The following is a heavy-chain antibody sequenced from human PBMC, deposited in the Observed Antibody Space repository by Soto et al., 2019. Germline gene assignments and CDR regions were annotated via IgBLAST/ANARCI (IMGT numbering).Heavy chain of an antibody. CDR2: IYYSGST. CDR1: DGSISSGGYY. Sequence: SETLSLTCTVSDGSISSGGYYWNWIRQHPGKGLEWIGYIYYSGSTNYNPSLKSRVTISVDTSKNQFSLKLSSVTAADTAVYYCARLKPVYYGSGSYYNWFDPWGQGTLVTVSS. CDR3: ARLKPVYYGSGSYYNWFDP. D-gene: IGHD3-10*01. J-gene: IGHJ5*02. V-gene: IGHV4-61*08.